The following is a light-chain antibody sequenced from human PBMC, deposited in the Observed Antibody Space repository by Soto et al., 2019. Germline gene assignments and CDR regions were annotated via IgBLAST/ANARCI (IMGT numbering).Light chain of an antibody. CDR2: DAS. J-gene: IGKJ1*01. V-gene: IGKV3-11*01. CDR1: HSVNTY. CDR3: HQRDNWPPWT. Sequence: EIVLTQSPATLSLSPGESATLSCRASHSVNTYLAWYQQKPGQAPRLLIYDASNRATGIPARFSVSGSGKDFTLTISSLEPEDVTVYSCHQRDNWPPWTFGHGIRVEMK.